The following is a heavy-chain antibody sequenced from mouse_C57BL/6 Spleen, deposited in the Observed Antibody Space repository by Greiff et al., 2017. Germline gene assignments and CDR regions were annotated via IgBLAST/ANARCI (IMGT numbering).Heavy chain of an antibody. Sequence: VQRVESGAELVRPGASVKLSCKASGYTFTDYYINWVKQRPGQGLEWIARIYPGSGNTYYNEKFKGKATLTAEKSSSTAYMQLSSLTSEDSAVYFCARTGSSSYQAWFAYWGQGTLVTVSA. CDR1: GYTFTDYY. CDR3: ARTGSSSYQAWFAY. CDR2: IYPGSGNT. D-gene: IGHD1-1*01. V-gene: IGHV1-76*01. J-gene: IGHJ3*01.